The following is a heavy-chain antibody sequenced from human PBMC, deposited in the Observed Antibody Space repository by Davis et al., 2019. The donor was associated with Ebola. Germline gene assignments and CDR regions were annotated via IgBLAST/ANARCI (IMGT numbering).Heavy chain of an antibody. J-gene: IGHJ6*02. Sequence: SVKVSCKASGGTFSSYAISWVRQAPGQGLEWMGGIIPIFGTANYAQKFQGRVTITADESTSTAYMEPSSLKASDTAMYYCAIIGYCSGGSCYSNYYYYGMDVWGQGTTVTVSS. D-gene: IGHD2-15*01. CDR1: GGTFSSYA. CDR2: IIPIFGTA. CDR3: AIIGYCSGGSCYSNYYYYGMDV. V-gene: IGHV1-69*13.